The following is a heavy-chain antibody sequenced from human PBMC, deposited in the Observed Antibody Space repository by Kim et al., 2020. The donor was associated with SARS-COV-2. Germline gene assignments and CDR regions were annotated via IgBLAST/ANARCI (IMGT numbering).Heavy chain of an antibody. J-gene: IGHJ5*02. CDR3: ARDCSSTTCYPS. V-gene: IGHV4-30-4*01. Sequence: SETLSLTCTVSGGSISSGDIYWSWIRQPPGKGLEWIGYTDYSGSTYYNPSLKSRATISVDTTKNQFPLMLSPVTAADTAVYYCARDCSSTTCYPSWGQGT. D-gene: IGHD2-2*01. CDR2: TDYSGST. CDR1: GGSISSGDIY.